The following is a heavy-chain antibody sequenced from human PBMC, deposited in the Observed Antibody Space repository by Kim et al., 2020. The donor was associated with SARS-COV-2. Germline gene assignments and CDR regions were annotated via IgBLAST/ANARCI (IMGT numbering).Heavy chain of an antibody. J-gene: IGHJ4*02. CDR2: ISWNSGSI. D-gene: IGHD6-13*01. V-gene: IGHV3-9*01. Sequence: SLRLSCAASGFTFDDYAMHWVRQAPGKGLEWVSGISWNSGSIGYADSVKGRFTISRDNAKNSLYLQMNSLRAEDTALYYCAKLAMNSSWLRGSFDYWGQGTLVTVSS. CDR3: AKLAMNSSWLRGSFDY. CDR1: GFTFDDYA.